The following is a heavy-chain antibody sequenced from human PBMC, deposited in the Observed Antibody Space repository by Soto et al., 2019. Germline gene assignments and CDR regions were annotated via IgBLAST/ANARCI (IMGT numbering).Heavy chain of an antibody. CDR3: ARGGGVGVAGSAAFDM. Sequence: QLHLVQSGAVVKKPGASVTVSCSASGYPVTAYYMHWVRQAPGRGLEWMGGINPATGAAKYTQTFQGRVTMTRDTSTSKVFMELRGLTSEDTAVFYCARGGGVGVAGSAAFDMWGQGTLVTGSS. CDR1: GYPVTAYY. D-gene: IGHD3-3*01. V-gene: IGHV1-2*02. J-gene: IGHJ3*02. CDR2: INPATGAA.